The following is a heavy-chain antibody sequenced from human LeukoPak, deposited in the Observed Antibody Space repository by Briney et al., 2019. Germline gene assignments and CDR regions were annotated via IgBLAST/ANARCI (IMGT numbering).Heavy chain of an antibody. D-gene: IGHD3-22*01. V-gene: IGHV1-8*01. CDR1: GYTFTSYD. J-gene: IGHJ3*01. CDR3: ARARYYSDSSGYLGDAFDV. Sequence: ASVKVSCKASGYTFTSYDINWVRQATGQGLEWMGWMNPNSGNTGYAQKFQGRVTMTRNTSISTAYMELSSLRSEDTAVYYCARARYYSDSSGYLGDAFDVWGQGTMVTVSS. CDR2: MNPNSGNT.